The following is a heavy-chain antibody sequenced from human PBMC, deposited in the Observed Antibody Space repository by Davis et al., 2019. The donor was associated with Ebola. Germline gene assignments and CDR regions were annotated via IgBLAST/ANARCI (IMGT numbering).Heavy chain of an antibody. D-gene: IGHD2-2*01. CDR3: ARGRGYCSSTSCYQRFDY. CDR2: INHSGST. Sequence: GSLRLSCAVYGGSFSGYYWRWIRQPPGKGLEWIGEINHSGSTNYNPSLKSRVTISVDTSKNQFSLKLSSVTAADTAVYYCARGRGYCSSTSCYQRFDYWGQGTLVTVSS. V-gene: IGHV4-34*01. CDR1: GGSFSGYY. J-gene: IGHJ4*02.